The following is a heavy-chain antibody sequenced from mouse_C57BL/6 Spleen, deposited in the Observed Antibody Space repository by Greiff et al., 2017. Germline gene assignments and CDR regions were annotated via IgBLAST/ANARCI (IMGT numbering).Heavy chain of an antibody. CDR2: INPSSGYT. CDR3: ARSDDYDGYFDV. V-gene: IGHV1-4*01. D-gene: IGHD2-4*01. J-gene: IGHJ1*03. CDR1: GYTFTSYT. Sequence: QVQLQQSGAGLARPGASVKMSCKASGYTFTSYTMHWVKQRPGQGLEWIGYINPSSGYTKYNQKFKDKATLTADKSSSTAYMQLSSLTSEDSAVYYCARSDDYDGYFDVWGTGTTVTVSS.